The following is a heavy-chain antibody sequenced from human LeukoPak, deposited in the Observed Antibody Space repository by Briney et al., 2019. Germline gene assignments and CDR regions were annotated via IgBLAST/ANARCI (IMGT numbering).Heavy chain of an antibody. D-gene: IGHD6-13*01. CDR2: ISYDGSNK. Sequence: GGSLRLSCAASGFTFSSYAMHWVRQAPGKGLEWVAVISYDGSNKYYADSVKGRFTISRDNSKNTLYLQMNSLRAEDTAVYYCARTFFHSRTPFDYWGQGTLVTVSS. CDR3: ARTFFHSRTPFDY. V-gene: IGHV3-30*04. J-gene: IGHJ4*02. CDR1: GFTFSSYA.